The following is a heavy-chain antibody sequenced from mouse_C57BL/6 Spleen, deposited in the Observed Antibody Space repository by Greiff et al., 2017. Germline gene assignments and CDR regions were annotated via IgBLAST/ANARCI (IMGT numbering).Heavy chain of an antibody. CDR2: ISYDGSN. J-gene: IGHJ1*03. V-gene: IGHV3-6*01. Sequence: EVQLQQSGPGLVKPSQSLSLTCSVTGYSITSGYYWNWIRQFPGNKLEWMGYISYDGSNNYNPSLKNRISITRDTSKNQFFLKLNSVTTEDTATYYCARKSNYYGSSLNFDVWGTGTTVTVSS. CDR3: ARKSNYYGSSLNFDV. D-gene: IGHD1-1*01. CDR1: GYSITSGYY.